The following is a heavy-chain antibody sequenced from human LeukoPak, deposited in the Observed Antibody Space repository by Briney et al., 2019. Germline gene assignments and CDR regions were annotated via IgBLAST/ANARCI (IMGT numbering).Heavy chain of an antibody. V-gene: IGHV3-7*05. CDR3: ASQFWWAAVVGPALDC. CDR1: GXTFSDYW. J-gene: IGHJ4*02. Sequence: QPGGSLRLSCAASGXTFSDYWMSWVRQAPGKGLEWVANIKEDGSEIYYVDSVKVRFTISRDNAKNSLYLQMSSLRAEDTAVYYCASQFWWAAVVGPALDCWGQGSLVTVSS. CDR2: IKEDGSEI. D-gene: IGHD2-21*01.